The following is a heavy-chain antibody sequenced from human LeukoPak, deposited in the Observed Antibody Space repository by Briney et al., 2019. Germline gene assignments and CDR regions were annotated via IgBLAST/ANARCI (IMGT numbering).Heavy chain of an antibody. J-gene: IGHJ6*03. CDR3: AKNRGGTYKYYMDV. CDR2: VSGSGGAT. Sequence: PGGSLRLSCAASGFTFNNYAMSWVRQAPGMGLEWLSYVSGSGGATYYAASVKGRFTTSRDNSKNTVYLQMGSLRAEDTAVYYCAKNRGGTYKYYMDVWGNGTTVTVSS. CDR1: GFTFNNYA. D-gene: IGHD1-1*01. V-gene: IGHV3-23*01.